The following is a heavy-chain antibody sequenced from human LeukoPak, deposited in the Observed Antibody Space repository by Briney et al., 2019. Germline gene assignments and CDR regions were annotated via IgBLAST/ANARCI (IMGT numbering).Heavy chain of an antibody. CDR2: IYYSGST. V-gene: IGHV4-59*01. CDR1: GGSISSYY. Sequence: SETLSLTCTVSGGSISSYYWSWIRQPPGKGLEWIGYIYYSGSTNYNPSLKSRVTISVDTSKNQFSLKLSSVTAADTAVYYCARVGNTYYDSSGYEYYGMDVWAKGPRSPSP. CDR3: ARVGNTYYDSSGYEYYGMDV. D-gene: IGHD3-22*01. J-gene: IGHJ6*02.